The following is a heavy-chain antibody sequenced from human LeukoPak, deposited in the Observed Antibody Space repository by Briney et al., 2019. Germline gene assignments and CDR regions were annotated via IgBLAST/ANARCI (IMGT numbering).Heavy chain of an antibody. Sequence: PGGSLRLSCAASGFTFSTYAMSWIRQPPGKGLEWIGEINHSGSTNYNPSLKSRVTISVDTSKNQFSLKLSSVTAADTAVYYCARDSGSGYLYYYYYGMDVWGQGTTVTVSS. D-gene: IGHD3-10*01. V-gene: IGHV4-34*01. CDR1: GFTFSTYA. CDR2: INHSGST. J-gene: IGHJ6*02. CDR3: ARDSGSGYLYYYYYGMDV.